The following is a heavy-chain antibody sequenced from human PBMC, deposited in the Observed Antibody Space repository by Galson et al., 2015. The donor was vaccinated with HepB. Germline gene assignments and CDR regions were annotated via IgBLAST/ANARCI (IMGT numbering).Heavy chain of an antibody. CDR2: ISGDGSRT. Sequence: SLRLSCAASGFTFSSHWMHWVRQVPGKGLVWVSRISGDGSRTNYADSVKGRFTISRDNAKNTLFLQMSSLRADDTALYYCARDQMVGPTVFDSWGQGALVAVSS. CDR3: ARDQMVGPTVFDS. D-gene: IGHD1-26*01. CDR1: GFTFSSHW. J-gene: IGHJ4*02. V-gene: IGHV3-74*01.